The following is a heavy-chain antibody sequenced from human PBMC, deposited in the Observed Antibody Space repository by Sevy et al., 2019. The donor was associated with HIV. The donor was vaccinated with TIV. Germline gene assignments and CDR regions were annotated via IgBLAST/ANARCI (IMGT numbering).Heavy chain of an antibody. J-gene: IGHJ6*02. CDR3: AKDIVVVVAATLRYYYYGMDV. CDR1: GFTFSSYG. D-gene: IGHD2-15*01. V-gene: IGHV3-30*18. CDR2: ISYDGSNK. Sequence: GSLRLSCAASGFTFSSYGMHWVRQAPGKGLEWVAVISYDGSNKYYADSVKGRFTISRDNSKNTLYLQMNSLRAEDTAVYYCAKDIVVVVAATLRYYYYGMDVWGQGTTVTVSS.